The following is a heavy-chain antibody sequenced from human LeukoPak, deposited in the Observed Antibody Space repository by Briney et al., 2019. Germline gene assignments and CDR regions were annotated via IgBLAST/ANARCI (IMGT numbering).Heavy chain of an antibody. J-gene: IGHJ4*02. CDR3: ARGTRLDGYNPAPADY. V-gene: IGHV3-30-3*01. CDR2: ISYDGSNK. Sequence: PGGSLRLSCAASGFTFSSYAMHWVRQAPGKGLEWVAVISYDGSNKYYADSVEGRFTISRDNSKNTLYLQMNSLRAEDTAVYYCARGTRLDGYNPAPADYWGQGTLVTVSS. D-gene: IGHD5-24*01. CDR1: GFTFSSYA.